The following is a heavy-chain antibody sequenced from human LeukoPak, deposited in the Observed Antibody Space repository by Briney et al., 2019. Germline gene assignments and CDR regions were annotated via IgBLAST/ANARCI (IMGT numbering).Heavy chain of an antibody. CDR1: GFTFSTYG. V-gene: IGHV3-30*02. CDR2: IRNDGTIK. Sequence: GGSLRLSCAASGFTFSTYGMHWVRQAPGKGLEWVAFIRNDGTIKYYADSVKGRFTISRDNSKDTLYLQMNSLRPEDTAVYFCAKGNSGIFSPIFDYWGQGTLVTVSS. J-gene: IGHJ4*02. D-gene: IGHD1-26*01. CDR3: AKGNSGIFSPIFDY.